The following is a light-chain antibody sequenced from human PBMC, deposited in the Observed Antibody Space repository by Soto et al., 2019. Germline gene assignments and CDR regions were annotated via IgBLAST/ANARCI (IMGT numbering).Light chain of an antibody. Sequence: EIVLTQSPATLSLSPGDIATLSCRASLTVTSNYLAWYQQKPGHPPRLLIYGASNRATGVPDRFSGGGSGTDFTLTISRLEPEDFAVFFCQQYGNTPWTFGQGTTVDI. V-gene: IGKV3-20*01. J-gene: IGKJ1*01. CDR2: GAS. CDR1: LTVTSNY. CDR3: QQYGNTPWT.